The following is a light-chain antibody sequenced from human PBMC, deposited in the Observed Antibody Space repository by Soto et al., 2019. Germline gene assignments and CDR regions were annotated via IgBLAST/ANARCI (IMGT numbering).Light chain of an antibody. CDR2: AIS. CDR1: QSVTSNY. CDR3: QQQSNSPWT. Sequence: EIVLTQSPGTLSLSPGESAALSCRASQSVTSNYLGWYRQKPGQAPRLLIYAISSRAAGIPDRFSGSGSGTDFTLTITRLEPEDSAVYYCQQQSNSPWTFGQGTRVEI. V-gene: IGKV3-20*01. J-gene: IGKJ1*01.